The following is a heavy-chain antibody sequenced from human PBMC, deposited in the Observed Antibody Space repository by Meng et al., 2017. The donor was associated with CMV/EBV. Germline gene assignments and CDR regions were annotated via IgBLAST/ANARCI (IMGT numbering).Heavy chain of an antibody. D-gene: IGHD3-16*01. Sequence: GESLKISCAASGFTFDDYGMSWVRQAPGKGLEWVSGINWNGGSTGYADSVKGRFTISRDNARNSLYLQMNSLRAEDTALYYCARVRLRKHYYYGMDVWGQGTTVIV. V-gene: IGHV3-20*04. J-gene: IGHJ6*02. CDR1: GFTFDDYG. CDR3: ARVRLRKHYYYGMDV. CDR2: INWNGGST.